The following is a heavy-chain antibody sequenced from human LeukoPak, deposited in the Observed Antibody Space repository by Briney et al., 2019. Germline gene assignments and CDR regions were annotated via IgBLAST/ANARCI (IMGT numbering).Heavy chain of an antibody. D-gene: IGHD2-8*01. CDR1: GGSISSGGYY. CDR2: IYYSGST. CDR3: ARVPLYYYGMDV. J-gene: IGHJ6*02. V-gene: IGHV4-31*03. Sequence: SQTLSLTCTVSGGSISSGGYYWSWICQHPGKGLEWIGYIYYSGSTYYNPSLKSRVTISVDTSKDQFSLKLSSVTAADTAVYYCARVPLYYYGMDVWGQGTTVTVSS.